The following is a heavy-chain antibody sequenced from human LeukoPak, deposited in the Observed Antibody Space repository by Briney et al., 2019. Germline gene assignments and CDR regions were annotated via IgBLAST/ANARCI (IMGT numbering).Heavy chain of an antibody. V-gene: IGHV1-8*01. CDR3: ARVSLGYCSGGTCYFQDH. J-gene: IGHJ4*02. Sequence: ASVKVSCKASGYTFTNYDIDWVRRATGQGLEWMGWMNPNSGNTGYAQKFQGRVTMTRSTSISTAYMELSSLTSEDTAVYYCARVSLGYCSGGTCYFQDHWGQGTLVTVSS. D-gene: IGHD2-15*01. CDR2: MNPNSGNT. CDR1: GYTFTNYD.